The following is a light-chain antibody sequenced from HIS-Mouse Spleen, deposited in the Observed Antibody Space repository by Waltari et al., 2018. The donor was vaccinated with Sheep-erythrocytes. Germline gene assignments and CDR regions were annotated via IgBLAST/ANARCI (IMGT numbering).Light chain of an antibody. CDR3: SSYTSSSTWV. CDR2: EVS. Sequence: QSALTQPASVSGSPGQSITISCTGTSSEVGVYNYVSWYQQHPGKAPKLMIYEVSTRPSGVSNRFSGSKSGNTASLTISGLQAEDEADYYCSSYTSSSTWVFGGGTKLTVL. J-gene: IGLJ3*02. CDR1: SSEVGVYNY. V-gene: IGLV2-14*01.